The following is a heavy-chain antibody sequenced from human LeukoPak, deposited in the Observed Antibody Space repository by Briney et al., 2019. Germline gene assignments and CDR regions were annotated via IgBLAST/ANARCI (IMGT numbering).Heavy chain of an antibody. Sequence: SETLSLTCTVSGGSISSSSYYWGWIRQPPGKGLEWIGSIYYSGSTYYNPSLKSRVTISVDTSKNQFSPKLSSVTAADTAVYYCASPRPVCSGGSCYLNWFDPWGQGTLVTVSS. CDR1: GGSISSSSYY. J-gene: IGHJ5*02. D-gene: IGHD2-15*01. CDR2: IYYSGST. CDR3: ASPRPVCSGGSCYLNWFDP. V-gene: IGHV4-39*01.